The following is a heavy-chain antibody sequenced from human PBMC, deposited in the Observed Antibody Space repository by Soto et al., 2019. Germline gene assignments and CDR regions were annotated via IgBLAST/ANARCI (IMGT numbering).Heavy chain of an antibody. V-gene: IGHV4-39*07. D-gene: IGHD4-17*01. J-gene: IGHJ5*02. CDR2: INHSGST. CDR3: ERGHGLRGLNWFDP. CDR1: GGSISSGTDY. Sequence: SETLSLTCTVSGGSISSGTDYWSWIRQPPGKGLGWIGDINHSGSTNYNPSFKSRVTVSVDTSKNQFSLKLSSVTAADPAVYYCERGHGLRGLNWFDPWGQGTLVTVSS.